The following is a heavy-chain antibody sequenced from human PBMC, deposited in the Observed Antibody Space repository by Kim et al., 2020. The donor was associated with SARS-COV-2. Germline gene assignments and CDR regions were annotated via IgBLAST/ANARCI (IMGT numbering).Heavy chain of an antibody. CDR2: T. CDR3: AKDSPWRTDY. Sequence: TYYSESVMGRIDMARDHSENTLFLQMKRLRAEDTAVYYCAKDSPWRTDYWGQGTLVTVSS. J-gene: IGHJ4*02. V-gene: IGHV3-23*01.